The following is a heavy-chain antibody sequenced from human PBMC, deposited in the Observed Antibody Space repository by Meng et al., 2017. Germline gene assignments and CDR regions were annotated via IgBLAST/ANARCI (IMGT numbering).Heavy chain of an antibody. V-gene: IGHV3-11*04. J-gene: IGHJ4*02. CDR2: ISSSGSTI. CDR1: GFTFSDYY. Sequence: GWSGGALVKPGGSLGFLCAASGFTFSDYYMSWIRQAPGKGLEWVSYISSSGSTIYYADSVKGRFTISRDNAKNSLYLQMNSLRAEDTAVYYCARDPLGQYTRVVWGQGTLVTVSS. D-gene: IGHD2-15*01. CDR3: ARDPLGQYTRVV.